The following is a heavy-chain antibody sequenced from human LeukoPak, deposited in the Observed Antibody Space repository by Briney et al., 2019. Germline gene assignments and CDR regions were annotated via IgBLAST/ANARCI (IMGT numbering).Heavy chain of an antibody. V-gene: IGHV1-69*05. J-gene: IGHJ4*02. CDR3: AWGEVGSSSSVDY. CDR2: IIPIFGTA. D-gene: IGHD6-6*01. CDR1: GGTFSSYA. Sequence: GASVKVSCKASGGTFSSYAISWVRQAPGQGLEWMGRIIPIFGTANYAQKFQGRVTITTDESTSTAYMELSSLRSEDTAVYYCAWGEVGSSSSVDYWGQGTLVTLSS.